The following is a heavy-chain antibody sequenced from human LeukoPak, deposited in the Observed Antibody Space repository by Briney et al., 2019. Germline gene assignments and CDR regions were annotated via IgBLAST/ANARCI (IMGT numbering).Heavy chain of an antibody. CDR1: GGSISSYY. J-gene: IGHJ5*02. CDR3: ARYCSSTSCWDWFDP. CDR2: IYYSGST. V-gene: IGHV4-59*01. Sequence: PSETLSLTCTVSGGSISSYYWSWIRQPPGKGLEWIGYIYYSGSTNYNPSLKSRVTISEDTSKNQFSLKLSSVTAADTAVYYCARYCSSTSCWDWFDPWGQGTLVTVSS. D-gene: IGHD2-2*01.